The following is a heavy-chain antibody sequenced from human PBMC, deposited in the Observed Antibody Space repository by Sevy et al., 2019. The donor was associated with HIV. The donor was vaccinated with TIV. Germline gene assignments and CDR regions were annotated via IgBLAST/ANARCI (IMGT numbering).Heavy chain of an antibody. CDR3: AREQYSPGWAMFDY. Sequence: ASVKVSCKASGYTFTSYAMHWVRQAPGQRLEWMGWINVGNGNTKYTQKFQGRVTITRDTSASTAYMELSSLRSEDTAVYYCAREQYSPGWAMFDYWGQGTLVTVSS. V-gene: IGHV1-3*01. J-gene: IGHJ4*02. D-gene: IGHD4-4*01. CDR2: INVGNGNT. CDR1: GYTFTSYA.